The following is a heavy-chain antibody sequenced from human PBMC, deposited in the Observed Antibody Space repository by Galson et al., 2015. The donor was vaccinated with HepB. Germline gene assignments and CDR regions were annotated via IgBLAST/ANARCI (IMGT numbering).Heavy chain of an antibody. Sequence: SLRLSCAASGFTFSIHSMNWVRQAPGKGLEWVSSISSTSSYIFYVESVKGRFTISRDNAKSAVYLHMSGLRAEDTAMYYCTRDRAQSGYSYGYLNDYWGQGTLVTVSS. D-gene: IGHD5-18*01. CDR2: ISSTSSYI. J-gene: IGHJ4*02. CDR1: GFTFSIHS. V-gene: IGHV3-21*01. CDR3: TRDRAQSGYSYGYLNDY.